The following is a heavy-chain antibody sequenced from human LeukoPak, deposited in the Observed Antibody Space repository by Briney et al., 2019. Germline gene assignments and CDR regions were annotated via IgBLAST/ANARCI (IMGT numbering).Heavy chain of an antibody. Sequence: PSETLSLTCTVSGGSISSGGYYWRWIRQHPGKGLEWIGYIYYSGSTYYNPSLKSRVTISVDTSKNQFSLKLSSVTAADTAVYYCARGRYYYDSSGYYPDYWGQGTLVTVSS. D-gene: IGHD3-22*01. CDR3: ARGRYYYDSSGYYPDY. J-gene: IGHJ4*02. CDR1: GGSISSGGYY. V-gene: IGHV4-31*03. CDR2: IYYSGST.